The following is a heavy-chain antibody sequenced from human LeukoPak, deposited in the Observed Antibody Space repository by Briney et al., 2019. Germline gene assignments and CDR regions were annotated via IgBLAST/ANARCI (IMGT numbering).Heavy chain of an antibody. CDR3: ARDPEHSSGWVYFDY. Sequence: GSLRLSCAASGFTFSSYWMSWVRQAPGKGLEWVANIKQDGSEKYYVDSVKGRFTISRDNAKNSLYLQMNSLRAEDTAVYYCARDPEHSSGWVYFDYWGQGTLVTVSS. V-gene: IGHV3-7*01. CDR1: GFTFSSYW. CDR2: IKQDGSEK. J-gene: IGHJ4*02. D-gene: IGHD6-19*01.